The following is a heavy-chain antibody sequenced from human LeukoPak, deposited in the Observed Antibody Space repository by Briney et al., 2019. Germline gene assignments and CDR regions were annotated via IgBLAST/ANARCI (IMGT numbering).Heavy chain of an antibody. D-gene: IGHD3-9*01. J-gene: IGHJ2*01. CDR1: GYTFTSYY. V-gene: IGHV1-2*02. CDR2: INPNSGGT. CDR3: AREYYDILTGYYHYWYFDL. Sequence: ASVKVSCKASGYTFTSYYMHWVRQAPGQGLEWMGWINPNSGGTNYAQKLQGRVTMTRDTSISTAYMELSRLRSDDTAVYYCAREYYDILTGYYHYWYFDLWGRGTLVTVSS.